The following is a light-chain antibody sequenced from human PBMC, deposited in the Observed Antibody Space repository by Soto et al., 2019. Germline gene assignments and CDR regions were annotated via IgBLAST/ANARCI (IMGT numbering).Light chain of an antibody. CDR3: QQYYSYPWT. V-gene: IGKV1-8*01. CDR2: AAS. CDR1: QGSGSY. Sequence: AIRMAQYPSSLSASTGVRVTITCRASQGSGSYLAWYQQKPGKAPKLLIYAASTLQSGVPSRFSGSGSGTDFTLTISCLQSEDFATYYCQQYYSYPWTFGQGTKVEIK. J-gene: IGKJ1*01.